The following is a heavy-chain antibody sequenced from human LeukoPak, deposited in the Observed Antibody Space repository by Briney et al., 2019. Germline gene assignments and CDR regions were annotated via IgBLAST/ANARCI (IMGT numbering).Heavy chain of an antibody. CDR3: ARLAPLGSWFDP. D-gene: IGHD2-15*01. J-gene: IGHJ5*02. CDR2: IYTSGST. CDR1: GGSISSYY. Sequence: SETLSLTCTVSGGSISSYYWSWIRQPPGKGLGWIGYIYTSGSTNYNPSLKSRVTISVDTSKNQFSLKLSSVTAADTAVYYCARLAPLGSWFDPWGQGTLVTVSS. V-gene: IGHV4-4*09.